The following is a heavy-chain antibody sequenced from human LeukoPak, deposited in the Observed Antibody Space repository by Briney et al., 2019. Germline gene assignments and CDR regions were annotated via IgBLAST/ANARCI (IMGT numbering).Heavy chain of an antibody. CDR1: GFTFSTAW. V-gene: IGHV3-23*01. J-gene: IGHJ4*02. CDR3: AKDQRFGDLDDY. Sequence: GGSLRLSCAASGFTFSTAWMSWVRQAPGKGLEWVSSISGSAITTYYADSVKGRFAISRDNSKNTLYLQMTSLRAEDTAVYYCAKDQRFGDLDDYRGQGTLVTVSS. D-gene: IGHD3-10*01. CDR2: ISGSAITT.